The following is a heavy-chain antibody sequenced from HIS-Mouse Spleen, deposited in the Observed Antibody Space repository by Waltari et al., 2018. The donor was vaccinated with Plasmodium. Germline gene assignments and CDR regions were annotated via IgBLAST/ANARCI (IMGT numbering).Heavy chain of an antibody. CDR1: GFSRSTSGMC. J-gene: IGHJ6*02. CDR3: ARTTYSSSSAKYYYYGMDV. D-gene: IGHD6-6*01. V-gene: IGHV2-70*15. CDR2: FDWDDDK. Sequence: QVTLRESGPALVKPTQTLTLTCTFSGFSRSTSGMCVSWIRQPPGKALEWLARFDWDDDKYYSTSLKTRLTISKDTSKNQVVLTMTNMYPVDTATYYCARTTYSSSSAKYYYYGMDVWGQGTTVTVAS.